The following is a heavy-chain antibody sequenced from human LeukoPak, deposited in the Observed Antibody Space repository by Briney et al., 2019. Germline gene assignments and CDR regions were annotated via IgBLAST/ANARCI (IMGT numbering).Heavy chain of an antibody. Sequence: ASVKVSCKASGYTFTSYGIGWVRQAPGQGLEWMGWISAYNGNTNYAQKLQGRVTMTTDTSASTAYMELRSLRSDDTAVYYCAREELRFLERDYYMDVWGKGTTVTVSS. CDR1: GYTFTSYG. CDR2: ISAYNGNT. D-gene: IGHD3-3*01. CDR3: AREELRFLERDYYMDV. V-gene: IGHV1-18*01. J-gene: IGHJ6*03.